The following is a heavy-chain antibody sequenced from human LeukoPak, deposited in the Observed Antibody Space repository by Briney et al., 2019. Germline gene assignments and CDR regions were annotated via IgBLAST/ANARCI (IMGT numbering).Heavy chain of an antibody. CDR1: DYTFTSYG. CDR2: ISGYSGNT. D-gene: IGHD3-3*01. J-gene: IGHJ4*02. Sequence: ASVKVSCKASDYTFTSYGISWVRQAPGQGLEWMGWISGYSGNTNYAQKVQGRVTMTTDTSTSTVYMELRSLTSDDTAVYYCARDCRITIFGVAKGRYYFDYWGQGTLVTVSS. V-gene: IGHV1-18*01. CDR3: ARDCRITIFGVAKGRYYFDY.